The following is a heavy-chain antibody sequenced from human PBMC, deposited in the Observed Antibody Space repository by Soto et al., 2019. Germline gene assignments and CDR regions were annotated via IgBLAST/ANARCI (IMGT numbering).Heavy chain of an antibody. CDR2: IHHTGST. D-gene: IGHD3-10*01. J-gene: IGHJ4*02. Sequence: SETLSLTCTVSGDSISNDGFYWSWVRHHPEKGLEWIGFIHHTGSTFYNPSLESRVSISIETSKSLFSLSLTSVTVADTAVYYCARRPTGSGSSYFDSWGQGTLVTVSS. V-gene: IGHV4-31*03. CDR1: GDSISNDGFY. CDR3: ARRPTGSGSSYFDS.